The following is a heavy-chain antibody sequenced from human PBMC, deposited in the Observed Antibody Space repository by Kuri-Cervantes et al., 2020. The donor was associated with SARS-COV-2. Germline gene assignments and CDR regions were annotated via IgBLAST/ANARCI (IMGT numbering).Heavy chain of an antibody. D-gene: IGHD3-16*01. V-gene: IGHV4-4*07. Sequence: ESLKISCTVSGGSISSYYWSWIRQPAGKGLEWLGRIYTSGSTNYNPSLKSRVTMSVDTSKNQFSLKLSSVTAADTAVYYCARGVPVRGSIPVGAGTFDYWGQGTLVTVSS. CDR3: ARGVPVRGSIPVGAGTFDY. J-gene: IGHJ4*02. CDR2: IYTSGST. CDR1: GGSISSYY.